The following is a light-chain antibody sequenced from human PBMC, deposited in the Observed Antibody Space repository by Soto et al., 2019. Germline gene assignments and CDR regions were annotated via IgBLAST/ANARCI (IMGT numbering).Light chain of an antibody. Sequence: EIVLTQSPGTLSLSPGERATLSCRASQSVSSSYLAWYQQKPGQAPRLLIYGASSRATGIPDRFSGSGSGTHFTLTISRLEPEDFAVYYCQQYGSPPTYTFGQGTKLEIK. CDR2: GAS. CDR3: QQYGSPPTYT. V-gene: IGKV3-20*01. CDR1: QSVSSSY. J-gene: IGKJ2*01.